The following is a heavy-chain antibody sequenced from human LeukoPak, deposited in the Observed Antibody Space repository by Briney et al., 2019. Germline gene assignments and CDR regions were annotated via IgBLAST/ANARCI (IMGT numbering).Heavy chain of an antibody. J-gene: IGHJ4*02. Sequence: ASVKVSCKASGYTFTGYYMHWVRQAPGQGLEWMGRINPNSGGTNYAQKFQGRVTMIRDTSISTAYMELSRLRSDDTAVYYCARAEPGIAAAGTWGQGTLVTVSS. CDR3: ARAEPGIAAAGT. D-gene: IGHD6-13*01. V-gene: IGHV1-2*06. CDR2: INPNSGGT. CDR1: GYTFTGYY.